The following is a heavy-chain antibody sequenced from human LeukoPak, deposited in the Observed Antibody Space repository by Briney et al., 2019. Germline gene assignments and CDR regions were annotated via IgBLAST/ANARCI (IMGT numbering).Heavy chain of an antibody. V-gene: IGHV3-7*01. D-gene: IGHD6-13*01. Sequence: GGSLRLSCAASGFTFSSYWMSWVRQAPGKGLEWVANIKQDGSEKYYVDSVKGRFTISRDNAKNSLYLQMNSLRAEDTAVYYCARDLYSSSWNWFDPWGQGTLVTVSS. CDR3: ARDLYSSSWNWFDP. CDR1: GFTFSSYW. CDR2: IKQDGSEK. J-gene: IGHJ5*02.